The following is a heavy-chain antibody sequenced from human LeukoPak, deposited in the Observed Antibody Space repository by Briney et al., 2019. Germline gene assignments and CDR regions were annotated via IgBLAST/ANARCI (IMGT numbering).Heavy chain of an antibody. V-gene: IGHV3-74*01. CDR1: GFTFSSYW. CDR3: ARAIAADGGYYYYMDV. CDR2: INSDGSST. J-gene: IGHJ6*03. D-gene: IGHD6-13*01. Sequence: GGSLRLSCAASGFTFSSYWMHWVRQAPGKGLVWVSRINSDGSSTSYADSVKGRFTISRDNAKNSRYLQMNSLRAEDTAVYYCARAIAADGGYYYYMDVWGKGTTVTVSS.